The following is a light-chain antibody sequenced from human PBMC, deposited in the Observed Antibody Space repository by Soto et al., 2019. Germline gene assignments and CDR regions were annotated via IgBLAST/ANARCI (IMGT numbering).Light chain of an antibody. CDR3: QYYGSSHSNT. CDR2: GAS. J-gene: IGKJ5*01. CDR1: QSVSSSY. V-gene: IGKV3-20*01. Sequence: EIVFTQSPATLSLSPGERATLSCRASQSVSSSYLAWYQQKPGQAPRLLIYGASSRATGIPDRFSGSGSGTDFTLTISRLEPEDFAVYYCQYYGSSHSNTFGQGTRLEIK.